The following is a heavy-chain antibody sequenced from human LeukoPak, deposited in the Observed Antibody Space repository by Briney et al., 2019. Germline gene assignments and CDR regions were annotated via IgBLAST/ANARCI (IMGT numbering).Heavy chain of an antibody. CDR1: GFTFSSYG. CDR2: IWYDGSNK. V-gene: IGHV3-33*01. J-gene: IGHJ6*02. Sequence: GGSLRLSCAASGFTFSSYGMHWVRQAPGKGLEWVAVIWYDGSNKYYADSVKGRFTISRDNSKNTLYLQMNSLRAEDTAVYYCERDRHYYYYGMDVWGQGTTVTVSS. CDR3: ERDRHYYYYGMDV.